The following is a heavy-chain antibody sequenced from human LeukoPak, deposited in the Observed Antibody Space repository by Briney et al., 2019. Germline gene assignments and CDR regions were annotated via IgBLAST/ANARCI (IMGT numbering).Heavy chain of an antibody. D-gene: IGHD2-2*03. V-gene: IGHV3-21*01. CDR3: ARMDIVVVPAENHFDY. CDR1: GFIFSSYS. CDR2: ISSSSSYI. Sequence: GGSLRLSCAASGFIFSSYSMNWVRQAPGKGLEWVSSISSSSSYIYYADSVKGRFTISRDNAKNSLYLQMNSLRAEDTAVYYCARMDIVVVPAENHFDYWGQGTLVTVSS. J-gene: IGHJ4*02.